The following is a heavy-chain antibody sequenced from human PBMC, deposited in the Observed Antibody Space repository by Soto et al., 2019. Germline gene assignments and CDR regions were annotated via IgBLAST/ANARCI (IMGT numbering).Heavy chain of an antibody. CDR1: GFNFSSSA. Sequence: QMQLVQSGPEVKKPGTSVKVSCKASGFNFSSSAVQWVRQARGQRLEWIGWVVVGSGNTNYAQKFQERVTITRDMSTSTAYMELRSLKSEDTAVFYCAAIGIDADIDHWGQGTLVTVSS. D-gene: IGHD1-20*01. J-gene: IGHJ4*02. V-gene: IGHV1-58*01. CDR2: VVVGSGNT. CDR3: AAIGIDADIDH.